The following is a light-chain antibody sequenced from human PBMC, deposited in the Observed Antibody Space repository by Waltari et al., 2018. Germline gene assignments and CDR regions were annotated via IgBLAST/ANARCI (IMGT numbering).Light chain of an antibody. J-gene: IGLJ2*01. Sequence: QSVLTQPPSVPGAPGQRVTISRTGSSPNIGAGYDVHWYQQLPGKAPKLLIYGTSNRPSGVPDRFSGSKSGTSASLAITGLQAEDEADYYCQSYDSSLSGSVFGGGTKLTVL. CDR3: QSYDSSLSGSV. CDR1: SPNIGAGYD. CDR2: GTS. V-gene: IGLV1-40*01.